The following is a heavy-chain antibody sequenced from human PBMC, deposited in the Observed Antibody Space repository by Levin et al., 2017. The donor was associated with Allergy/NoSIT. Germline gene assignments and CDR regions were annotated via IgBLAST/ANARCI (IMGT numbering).Heavy chain of an antibody. V-gene: IGHV3-30*03. J-gene: IGHJ4*02. CDR3: AVDPSGELTGTKGWAFDY. D-gene: IGHD1-20*01. CDR2: ISYDGRDT. Sequence: GGSLRLSCVASGFNFSIYGLHWVRQAPGKGLEWVAVISYDGRDTYYRESVKGRFTISRDNSKNTMYVQMNNLRAEDTAVYSCAVDPSGELTGTKGWAFDYWGEGTVVTVSS. CDR1: GFNFSIYG.